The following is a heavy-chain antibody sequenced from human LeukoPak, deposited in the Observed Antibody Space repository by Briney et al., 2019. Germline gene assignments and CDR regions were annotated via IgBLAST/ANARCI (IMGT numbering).Heavy chain of an antibody. V-gene: IGHV1-2*02. CDR1: GYTFTGYY. CDR2: VNPDSGGT. Sequence: ASVKVSCKASGYTFTGYYMHWVRQAPGQGLEWMGWVNPDSGGTNYAQRFQGRVTMTRDKSISTAYMELTSLTSDDTAVYYCARGPGTWGQGTLVTVSS. J-gene: IGHJ4*02. D-gene: IGHD1-7*01. CDR3: ARGPGT.